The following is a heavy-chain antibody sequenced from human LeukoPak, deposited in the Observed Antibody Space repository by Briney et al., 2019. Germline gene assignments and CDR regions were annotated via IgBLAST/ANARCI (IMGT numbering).Heavy chain of an antibody. Sequence: GGSLRLSCAASGFTFSSYNMNWVRQAPGKGLEWVSSISSSSRYIYYADSVKGRFTISRDNAKNSLYLQMNSLRAEDTAVYYCARDPVSSWYYYYYMDVWGKGTTVTVSS. CDR3: ARDPVSSWYYYYYMDV. CDR2: ISSSSRYI. V-gene: IGHV3-21*01. D-gene: IGHD6-13*01. J-gene: IGHJ6*03. CDR1: GFTFSSYN.